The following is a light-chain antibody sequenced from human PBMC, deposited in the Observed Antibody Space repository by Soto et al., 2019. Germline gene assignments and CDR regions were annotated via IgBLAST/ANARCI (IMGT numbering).Light chain of an antibody. J-gene: IGKJ4*01. CDR2: DAS. CDR1: QNIWNK. CDR3: QHYNEWTLN. V-gene: IGKV3-15*01. Sequence: IFRTQSRATLSGSPGERVTLSCRASQNIWNKLAWYQQKPGQTPRLLIFDASTRATGIPARFSGSGSETELSLTIRSMPSEDFALYYCQHYNEWTLNFGGGKKVDIK.